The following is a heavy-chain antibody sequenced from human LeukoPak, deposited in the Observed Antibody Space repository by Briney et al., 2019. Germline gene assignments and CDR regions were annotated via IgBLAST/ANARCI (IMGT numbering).Heavy chain of an antibody. CDR1: GFTFTTYG. D-gene: IGHD3/OR15-3a*01. V-gene: IGHV3-33*08. CDR2: IWYDGSNK. J-gene: IGHJ5*02. CDR3: ARDYDFWGNNWFDP. Sequence: GGSLRLSCAASGFTFTTYGMHWVRQAPGKGLEWVAVIWYDGSNKYYADSVKGRFTISRDNSKNTLYLQMNSLRAEDTAVYYCARDYDFWGNNWFDPWGQGTLVTVSS.